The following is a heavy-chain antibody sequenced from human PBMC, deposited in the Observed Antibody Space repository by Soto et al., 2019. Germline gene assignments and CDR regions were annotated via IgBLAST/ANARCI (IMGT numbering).Heavy chain of an antibody. D-gene: IGHD5-12*01. CDR3: AKANPLPLWI. V-gene: IGHV3-30*18. Sequence: QVQLVESGGGVVQPGRSLRLSCAASGFTFSSYGMHWVRQAPGKGLEWVAVISYDGSNKYYADSVKGRFTISRDNSKNRLYLQMTSLRAEDTAVYYCAKANPLPLWIWGQGTLVTVSS. CDR2: ISYDGSNK. J-gene: IGHJ4*02. CDR1: GFTFSSYG.